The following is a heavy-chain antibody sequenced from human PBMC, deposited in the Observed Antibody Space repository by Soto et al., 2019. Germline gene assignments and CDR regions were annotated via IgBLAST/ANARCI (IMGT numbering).Heavy chain of an antibody. Sequence: ASVKVSCKASGYTFTGYYMHWVRQAPGQGLEWMGWINPNSGGTNYAQKFQGWVTMTRDTSISTAYMELSRLRSDDTAVYYCARSRXIVVVPAAMWWNNWFDPWGQGTLVTVSS. J-gene: IGHJ5*02. V-gene: IGHV1-2*04. CDR2: INPNSGGT. D-gene: IGHD2-2*01. CDR3: ARSRXIVVVPAAMWWNNWFDP. CDR1: GYTFTGYY.